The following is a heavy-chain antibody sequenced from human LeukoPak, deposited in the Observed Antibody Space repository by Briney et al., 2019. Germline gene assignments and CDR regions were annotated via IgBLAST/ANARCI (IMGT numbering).Heavy chain of an antibody. V-gene: IGHV4-34*01. D-gene: IGHD3-3*01. CDR1: GGSFSGYY. Sequence: SETLSLTCAVYGGSFSGYYWSWIRQPPGKGLEWIGEINHSGSTNYNPSLKSRVTISADTSKNQFSLKLSSVTAADTAVYYCARGPARITIFGVVTPPRGFDYWGQGTLVTVSS. CDR2: INHSGST. J-gene: IGHJ4*02. CDR3: ARGPARITIFGVVTPPRGFDY.